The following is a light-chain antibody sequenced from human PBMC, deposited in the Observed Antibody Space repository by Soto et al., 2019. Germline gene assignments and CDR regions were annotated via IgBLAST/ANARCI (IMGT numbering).Light chain of an antibody. CDR3: SSYTNTNTYV. V-gene: IGLV2-14*01. CDR1: SSDVGAYDS. J-gene: IGLJ1*01. Sequence: LTQPASVSGSPGQSITISCTGTSSDVGAYDSVSWYQQHPGKAPKLMIYEVINRSSGVSNRFSGSKSGNTASLTISGFQAEDEADYHCSSYTNTNTYVFGTGTKVTVL. CDR2: EVI.